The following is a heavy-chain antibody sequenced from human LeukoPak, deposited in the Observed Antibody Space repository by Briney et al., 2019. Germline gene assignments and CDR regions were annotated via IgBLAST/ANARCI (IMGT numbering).Heavy chain of an antibody. D-gene: IGHD3-3*01. CDR1: GYTFTSYD. Sequence: GSVKVSCKASGYTFTSYDINWVRQATGQGLELMGWMNPNSGNTGYAQKFQGRVTMTRNTSISTAYMELSSLRSEDTAVYYCASLVVSYDFWIGYSRYNWFDPWGQGTLVSVSS. V-gene: IGHV1-8*01. CDR3: ASLVVSYDFWIGYSRYNWFDP. CDR2: MNPNSGNT. J-gene: IGHJ5*02.